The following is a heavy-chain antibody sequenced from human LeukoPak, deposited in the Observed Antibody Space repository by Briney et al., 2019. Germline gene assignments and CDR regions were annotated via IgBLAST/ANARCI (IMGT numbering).Heavy chain of an antibody. CDR3: ARGKTIRVADPFDY. V-gene: IGHV1-18*01. CDR2: ITAYNGNT. D-gene: IGHD6-19*01. Sequence: GASVKVSCKASGYTFTRYGISWVRQAPGQGLEWMGWITAYNGNTNYAQKFQGRVTMTTDTSTNTAYMDLRSLRSDDTAVYYCARGKTIRVADPFDYWGQGTLVTVSS. J-gene: IGHJ4*02. CDR1: GYTFTRYG.